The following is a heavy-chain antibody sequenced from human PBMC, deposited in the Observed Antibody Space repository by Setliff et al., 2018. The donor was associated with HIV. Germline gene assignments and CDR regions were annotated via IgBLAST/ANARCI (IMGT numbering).Heavy chain of an antibody. CDR3: ARRITTAGTVFDY. V-gene: IGHV6-1*01. Sequence: SQTLSLTCAISGDSVSNYSAAWNWIRQSPSRGLEWLGRTFHRSKWYSDYAESVRSRITINPDTSKNQLSLQLHSVTPEDTAVYYCARRITTAGTVFDYWGQGTLVTVSS. D-gene: IGHD6-13*01. CDR1: GDSVSNYSAA. CDR2: TFHRSKWYS. J-gene: IGHJ4*02.